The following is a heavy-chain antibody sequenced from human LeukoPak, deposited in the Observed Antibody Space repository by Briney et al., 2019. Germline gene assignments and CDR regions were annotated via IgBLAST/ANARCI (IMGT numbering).Heavy chain of an antibody. CDR1: GFTFSTYN. CDR2: ISSSSSYI. J-gene: IGHJ4*02. Sequence: GGSLRLSCAASGFTFSTYNMNWVRQAPGKGLEWVSSISSSSSYIYYADSVKGRFTISRDNAKNSLYLQMNSLRAEDTAVYYCAGDLIIHDWGQGTLVTVSS. CDR3: AGDLIIHD. V-gene: IGHV3-21*01. D-gene: IGHD3-10*01.